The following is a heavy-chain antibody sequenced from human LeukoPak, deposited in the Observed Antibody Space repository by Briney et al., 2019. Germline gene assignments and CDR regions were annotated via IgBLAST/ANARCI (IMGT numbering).Heavy chain of an antibody. D-gene: IGHD4-17*01. V-gene: IGHV3-64*01. CDR1: GFTFSRYA. J-gene: IGHJ4*02. CDR3: AKSYGDYLGYFDS. CDR2: ISTNGGST. Sequence: PGGSLRLSCAASGFTFSRYALHWVRQAPGKGLEYVSSISTNGGSTYYANSVKGRFTISRDNSKNTLFLQLGSLRAEDTAVYYCAKSYGDYLGYFDSWGQGTLVTVSS.